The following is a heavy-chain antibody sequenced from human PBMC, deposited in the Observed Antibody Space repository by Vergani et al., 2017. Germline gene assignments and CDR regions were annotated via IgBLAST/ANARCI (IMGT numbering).Heavy chain of an antibody. J-gene: IGHJ3*02. CDR1: GGSISSGGYY. CDR3: ARSEVGSGYYYVNPFDAFDI. D-gene: IGHD3-22*01. Sequence: QVQLQESGPGLVKPSQILSLTCTVSGGSISSGGYYWSWIRQHPGKGLEWIGYIYYSGSTYYNPSLKSRVTISVDTSKNQFSLKLSSVTAADTAVYYCARSEVGSGYYYVNPFDAFDIWGQGTMVTVSS. V-gene: IGHV4-31*03. CDR2: IYYSGST.